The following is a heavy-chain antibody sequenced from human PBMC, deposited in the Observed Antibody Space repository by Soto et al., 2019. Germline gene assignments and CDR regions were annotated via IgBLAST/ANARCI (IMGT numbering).Heavy chain of an antibody. V-gene: IGHV3-66*01. CDR3: ASTGSDGVPDPPFDP. Sequence: GGSLRLSCAASGFTVSSNYMSWVRQAPGKGLEWVSVIYSGGSTYYADSVKGRFTISRDNSKNTLYLQMNSLRAEDTAVYYCASTGSDGVPDPPFDPWGQGTLVTVSS. CDR2: IYSGGST. J-gene: IGHJ5*02. D-gene: IGHD3-3*01. CDR1: GFTVSSNY.